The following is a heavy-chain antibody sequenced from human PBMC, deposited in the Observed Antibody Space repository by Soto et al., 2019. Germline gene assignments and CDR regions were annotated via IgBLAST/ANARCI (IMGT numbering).Heavy chain of an antibody. V-gene: IGHV3-33*01. CDR3: ARVPDILTGPFDY. J-gene: IGHJ4*02. CDR1: GFTFSSYG. CDR2: IWYDGSNK. Sequence: PGGSLRLSCAASGFTFSSYGMHWVRQAPGKGLEWVAVIWYDGSNKYYADSVKGRFTISRDNSKNTLYLQMNSLRAEDTAVYYCARVPDILTGPFDYWGQGTLVTVSS. D-gene: IGHD3-9*01.